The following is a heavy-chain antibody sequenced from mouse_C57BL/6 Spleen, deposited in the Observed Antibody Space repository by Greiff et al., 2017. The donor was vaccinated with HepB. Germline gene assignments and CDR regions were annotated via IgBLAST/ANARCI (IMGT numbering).Heavy chain of an antibody. Sequence: EVQRVESEGGLVQPGSSMKLSCTASGFTFSDYYMAWVRQVPEKGLEWVANINHDGSSTYYLDSLKSRFIISRDNANNILYLQMSSLKSEDTATYYYARDHGDGYPFDYWGQGTTLTVSS. CDR2: INHDGSST. CDR3: ARDHGDGYPFDY. D-gene: IGHD2-3*01. J-gene: IGHJ2*01. V-gene: IGHV5-16*01. CDR1: GFTFSDYY.